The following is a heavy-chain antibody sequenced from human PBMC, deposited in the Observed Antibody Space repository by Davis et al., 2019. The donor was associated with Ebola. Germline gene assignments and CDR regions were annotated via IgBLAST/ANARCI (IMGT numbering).Heavy chain of an antibody. CDR3: ARDGGSGSGSYIGDF. CDR1: GGTFGSYG. J-gene: IGHJ4*02. V-gene: IGHV1-69*06. Sequence: AASVKVSCKTSGGTFGSYGISWVRQAPGQGLEWMGEIIPMFGTTKSAPRFQGRVTMTADKSSNTAYMELTSLTSEDTAVYYCARDGGSGSGSYIGDFWGQGTLVTVSS. CDR2: IIPMFGTT. D-gene: IGHD3-10*01.